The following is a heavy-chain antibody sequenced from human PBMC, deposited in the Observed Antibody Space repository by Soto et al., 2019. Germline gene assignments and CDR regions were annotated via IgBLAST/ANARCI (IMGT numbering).Heavy chain of an antibody. V-gene: IGHV3-15*07. CDR1: GFTFSYAC. CDR2: IKSKTDGGPT. J-gene: IGHJ4*02. Sequence: GGSLRLSCAASGFTFSYACMNWVRQAPGKGLEWVGRIKSKTDGGPTDYAAPVKGRFTISRDDSKNTLYLQMNSLKTEDTAVYFCTSHLALRGGPAADAYYFDYWGQGTLVTVSS. CDR3: TSHLALRGGPAADAYYFDY. D-gene: IGHD2-15*01.